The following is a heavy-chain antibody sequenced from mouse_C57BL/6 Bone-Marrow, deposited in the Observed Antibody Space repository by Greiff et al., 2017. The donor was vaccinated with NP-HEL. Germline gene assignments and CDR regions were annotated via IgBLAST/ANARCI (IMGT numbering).Heavy chain of an antibody. CDR3: TRRYYGSSNWFAD. CDR2: IRNKANNHAT. D-gene: IGHD1-1*01. Sequence: EVQVVESGGGLVQPGGSMKLSCAASGFTFSDAWMDWVRQSPEKGLEWIAEIRNKANNHATYYADSGKGRFTISKYASKSCVYLQMISSKAEDTCIYYCTRRYYGSSNWFADWGPGTLVTVSA. V-gene: IGHV6-6*01. CDR1: GFTFSDAW. J-gene: IGHJ3*01.